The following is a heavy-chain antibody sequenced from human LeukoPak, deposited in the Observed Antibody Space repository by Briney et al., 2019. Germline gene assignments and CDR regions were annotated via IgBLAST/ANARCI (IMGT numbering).Heavy chain of an antibody. CDR3: ARDVNLNYYDSSGRRFDP. CDR1: GYTFTSYG. CDR2: ISAYNGNT. Sequence: GASVTVSCKASGYTFTSYGISWVRQAPGQGLEGMGWISAYNGNTNYAQKLQGRVTMTTDTSTSTAYMELRSLRSDDTAVYYCARDVNLNYYDSSGRRFDPWGQGTLVTVSS. V-gene: IGHV1-18*01. J-gene: IGHJ5*02. D-gene: IGHD3-22*01.